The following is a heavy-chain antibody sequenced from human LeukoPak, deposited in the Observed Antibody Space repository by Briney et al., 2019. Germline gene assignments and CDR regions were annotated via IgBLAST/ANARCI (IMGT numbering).Heavy chain of an antibody. J-gene: IGHJ5*02. D-gene: IGHD3-3*01. CDR3: ARDARYYDFWSGYLNWFDP. Sequence: ASVKVSCKASGYTFTSYYMHWVRQAPGQGLEWMGIINPSGGSTSYAQKFQGRVTMTRDTSTSTVYMELSSLRSEDTAVYYCARDARYYDFWSGYLNWFDPWGQGTLVTVSS. CDR1: GYTFTSYY. CDR2: INPSGGST. V-gene: IGHV1-46*01.